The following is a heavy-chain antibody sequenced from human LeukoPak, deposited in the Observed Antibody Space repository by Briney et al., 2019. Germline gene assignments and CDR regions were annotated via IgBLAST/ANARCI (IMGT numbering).Heavy chain of an antibody. Sequence: GASVKVSCKASVYTFTGYYMHWVRQAPGQGLEWMGWINPNSGGTNYAQKFQGRVTMTRDTSISTAYMELSRLRSDDTAVYYCARDVSDIVVVVAAYWGQGTLVTVSS. V-gene: IGHV1-2*02. CDR2: INPNSGGT. D-gene: IGHD2-15*01. CDR3: ARDVSDIVVVVAAY. J-gene: IGHJ4*02. CDR1: VYTFTGYY.